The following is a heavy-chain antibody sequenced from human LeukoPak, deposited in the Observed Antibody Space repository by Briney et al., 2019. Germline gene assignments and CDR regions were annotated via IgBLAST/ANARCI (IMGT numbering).Heavy chain of an antibody. CDR3: ARGRDYDY. CDR1: GYTFTGYY. Sequence: ASVKVSCKASGYTFTGYYMHWVRQAPGQGLEWMGWINPNSGGTNYAQKFQGRVTTTSDTSISTAYMELTSLRSDDTAVYYCARGRDYDYWGQGTLVTVSS. V-gene: IGHV1-2*02. CDR2: INPNSGGT. J-gene: IGHJ4*02.